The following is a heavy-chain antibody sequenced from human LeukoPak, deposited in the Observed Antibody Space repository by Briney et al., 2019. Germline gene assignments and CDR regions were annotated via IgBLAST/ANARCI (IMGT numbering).Heavy chain of an antibody. Sequence: GGSLRLSCAASGFTVSSNYMSWVRQAPGKGLEWVSVIYSGGSTYYTDSVKGRFTISRDNSKNTLYLQMNSLRAEDTAVYYCASYGFWSGYGTNRNYFDYWGQGTLVTVSS. J-gene: IGHJ4*02. CDR2: IYSGGST. CDR3: ASYGFWSGYGTNRNYFDY. V-gene: IGHV3-53*01. CDR1: GFTVSSNY. D-gene: IGHD3-3*01.